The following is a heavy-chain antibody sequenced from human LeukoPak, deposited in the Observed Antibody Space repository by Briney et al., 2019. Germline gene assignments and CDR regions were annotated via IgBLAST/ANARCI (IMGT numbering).Heavy chain of an antibody. Sequence: GGSLRLSCAASGFNFTNYNMNWVRQAPGKGLEWVSSIHSSSGSIYYADSLKGRFTISRDNAKNSLYLQMSRLRAEDTAVYYCARDLAWDAFDIWGQGTMVTVSS. V-gene: IGHV3-21*01. J-gene: IGHJ3*02. CDR2: IHSSSGSI. CDR3: ARDLAWDAFDI. CDR1: GFNFTNYN.